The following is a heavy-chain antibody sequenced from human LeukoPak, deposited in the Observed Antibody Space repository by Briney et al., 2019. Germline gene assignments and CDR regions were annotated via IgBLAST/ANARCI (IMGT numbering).Heavy chain of an antibody. CDR3: ARGLASGYPPIPFDY. V-gene: IGHV4-61*02. D-gene: IGHD3-3*01. Sequence: TSQTLSLTCTVSGGSISSGSYYWSWIRQPAGKGLEWTGRIYTSGSTNYNPSLKSRVTISVDTSKIQFSLNLSSVTAADTAIYYCARGLASGYPPIPFDYWGQGTQVTVSS. J-gene: IGHJ4*02. CDR2: IYTSGST. CDR1: GGSISSGSYY.